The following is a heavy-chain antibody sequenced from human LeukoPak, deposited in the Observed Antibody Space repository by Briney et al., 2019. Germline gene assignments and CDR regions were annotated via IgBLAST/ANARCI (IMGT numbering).Heavy chain of an antibody. V-gene: IGHV7-4-1*02. CDR2: INTNTGNP. CDR3: ARVPAPTKQYYYYYGMDV. CDR1: GYTFTSYA. J-gene: IGHJ6*02. Sequence: ASVKVSCKASGYTFTSYAMNWVRQAPGQGLEWMGWINTNTGNPTYAQGFTGRFVFSLDTSVSTAYLQISSLKAEDTAVYYCARVPAPTKQYYYYYGMDVWGQGTTVTVS.